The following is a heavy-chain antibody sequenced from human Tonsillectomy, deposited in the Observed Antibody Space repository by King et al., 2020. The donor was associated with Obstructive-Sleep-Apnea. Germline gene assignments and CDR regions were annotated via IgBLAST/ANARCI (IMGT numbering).Heavy chain of an antibody. CDR1: GFSFDIHG. CDR2: IQSDGSSK. D-gene: IGHD5-12*01. V-gene: IGHV3-30*02. J-gene: IGHJ1*01. Sequence: VQLVESGGGVVQPGRSLRLSCIASGFSFDIHGMHLVRQAPGKGLEWVAFIQSDGSSKHYADSVEGRFTISRDNSKKTVYLQMNSLRDEDTAVYYCAKGSWDITSGELAQYWGQGTLVTVSS. CDR3: AKGSWDITSGELAQY.